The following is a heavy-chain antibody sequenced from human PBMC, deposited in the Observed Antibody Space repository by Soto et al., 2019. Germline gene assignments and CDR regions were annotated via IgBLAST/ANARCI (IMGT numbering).Heavy chain of an antibody. J-gene: IGHJ3*02. Sequence: QVQLQQEPGPRLVKPSETLALTCTVSGGSVSDNDSHWGWIRQPPGRALEWIGYVHHSGTTNYSPSLKSRVTISVDTSKNQFSLKLSSVTAADTAVYYCATDYCGGDCSWAFDIWGQGTMVTVSS. CDR1: GGSVSDNDSH. V-gene: IGHV4-61*08. D-gene: IGHD2-21*02. CDR3: ATDYCGGDCSWAFDI. CDR2: VHHSGTT.